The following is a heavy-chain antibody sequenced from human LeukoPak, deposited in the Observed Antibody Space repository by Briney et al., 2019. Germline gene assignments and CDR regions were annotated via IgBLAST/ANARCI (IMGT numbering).Heavy chain of an antibody. J-gene: IGHJ4*02. CDR3: ARGRLYGPDY. CDR1: GFTFSDYY. Sequence: GGSLRLSCAASGFTFSDYYMNWIRQAPGKGLEWVSYISSSSSPIYYGDSVKGRFTISRDNAKNSLYLQMNSLRAEDTAVYYCARGRLYGPDYWGQGTLVTASS. V-gene: IGHV3-11*04. CDR2: ISSSSSPI. D-gene: IGHD4-17*01.